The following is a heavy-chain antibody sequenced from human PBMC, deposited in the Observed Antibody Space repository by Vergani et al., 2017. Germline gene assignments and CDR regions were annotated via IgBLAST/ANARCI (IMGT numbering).Heavy chain of an antibody. CDR3: ARAGWDNWNNHGYYYYYYMDF. V-gene: IGHV3-33*01. Sequence: QVQLVESGGGVVQPGRSLRLSCAASGFTFSSYGMHWVRQAPGKGLEWVAVIWYDGSNKYYADSVKGRFTISRGNSKNTLYLQMNSLRAEDTAVYYCARAGWDNWNNHGYYYYYYMDFWGKGTTVTVSS. CDR2: IWYDGSNK. D-gene: IGHD1/OR15-1a*01. CDR1: GFTFSSYG. J-gene: IGHJ6*03.